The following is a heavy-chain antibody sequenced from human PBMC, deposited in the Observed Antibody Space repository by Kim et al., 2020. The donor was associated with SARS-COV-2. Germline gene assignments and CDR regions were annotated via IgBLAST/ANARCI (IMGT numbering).Heavy chain of an antibody. D-gene: IGHD4-17*01. V-gene: IGHV5-51*01. CDR2: IYPGDSDT. J-gene: IGHJ6*02. Sequence: GESLKISCKGSGYSFTSYWIGWVRQMPGKGLEWMGIIYPGDSDTRYSPSFQGQVTISADKSISTAYLQWSSLKASDTAMYYCARHLSQVHSTVTRYYYGMDVWGQGTTVTVSS. CDR3: ARHLSQVHSTVTRYYYGMDV. CDR1: GYSFTSYW.